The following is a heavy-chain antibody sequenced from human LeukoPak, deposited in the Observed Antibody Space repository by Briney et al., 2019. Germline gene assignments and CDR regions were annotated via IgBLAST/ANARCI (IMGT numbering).Heavy chain of an antibody. Sequence: GGSLRLSCAASGFTVSSNYMSWVRQAPGKGLEWVSVIYSGGSTYYADSVKGRFTISRDNAKNSLYLQMNSLRAEDTALYYCARVAAAGFDYWGQGTLVTVSS. D-gene: IGHD6-13*01. J-gene: IGHJ4*02. CDR1: GFTVSSNY. CDR3: ARVAAAGFDY. CDR2: IYSGGST. V-gene: IGHV3-66*01.